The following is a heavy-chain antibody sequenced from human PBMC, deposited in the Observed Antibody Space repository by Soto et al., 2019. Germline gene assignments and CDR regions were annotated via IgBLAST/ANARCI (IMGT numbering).Heavy chain of an antibody. J-gene: IGHJ6*02. V-gene: IGHV4-30-2*01. CDR1: GGSISSGGYS. Sequence: SETLSLTCAVSGGSISSGGYSWSWIRQPPGKGLDWFVSFYFSWRNYYTPSLKSRFTISVDTSRNQFSLTLNFVTAADTAVYYCARGLWEREGYVMDVWGQGTTVTVSS. D-gene: IGHD1-26*01. CDR2: FYFSWRN. CDR3: ARGLWEREGYVMDV.